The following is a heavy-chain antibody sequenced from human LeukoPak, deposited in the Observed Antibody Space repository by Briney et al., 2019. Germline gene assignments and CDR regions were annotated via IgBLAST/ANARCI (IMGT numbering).Heavy chain of an antibody. CDR2: MDRHTDI. J-gene: IGHJ4*02. CDR3: VGDPTTNRFQFFHY. CDR1: GFIFSNLG. V-gene: IGHV3-69-1*01. D-gene: IGHD1-14*01. Sequence: PGGSLRLSCTASGFIFSNLGINWVRQAPGKGLEWVSCMDRHTDIYYADSVKGRFTISRDNAKNSVFLQMNSLTVEDTAVYYCVGDPTTNRFQFFHYWGQGALVTVSS.